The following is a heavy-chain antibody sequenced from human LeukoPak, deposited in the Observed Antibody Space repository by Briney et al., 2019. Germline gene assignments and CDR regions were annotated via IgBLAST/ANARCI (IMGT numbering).Heavy chain of an antibody. CDR1: GFTFSSYS. Sequence: PGGSLRLSCAASGFTFSSYSMNWVRRAPGKGLEWVSSIGSSENYIYYADSLKGRFTISRDNAKNSLYLQMNSLRAEDTAVYYCARGGYDVIVPAASNYYYMDVWGKGTTVTVSS. CDR2: IGSSENYI. CDR3: ARGGYDVIVPAASNYYYMDV. D-gene: IGHD2-2*01. V-gene: IGHV3-21*01. J-gene: IGHJ6*03.